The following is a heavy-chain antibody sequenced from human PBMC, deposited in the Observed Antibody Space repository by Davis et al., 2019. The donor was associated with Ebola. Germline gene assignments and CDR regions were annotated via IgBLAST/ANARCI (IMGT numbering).Heavy chain of an antibody. J-gene: IGHJ3*02. D-gene: IGHD3-3*01. CDR3: ARRDFCDI. Sequence: GESLKISCAASGFTFSSYSMNWVRQAPGKGLEWVSSISSSSSYIYYADSVKGRFTISRDNAKNTLYLQMNSLGAEDTAVYYCARRDFCDIWGQGTMVTVSS. CDR1: GFTFSSYS. V-gene: IGHV3-21*01. CDR2: ISSSSSYI.